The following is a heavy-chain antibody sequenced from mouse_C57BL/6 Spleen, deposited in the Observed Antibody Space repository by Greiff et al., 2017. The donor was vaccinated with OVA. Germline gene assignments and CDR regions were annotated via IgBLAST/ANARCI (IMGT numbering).Heavy chain of an antibody. J-gene: IGHJ4*01. D-gene: IGHD2-4*01. CDR1: GYTFTDYY. Sequence: EVQLQQSGPELVKPGASVKISCKASGYTFTDYYMNWVKQSHGKSLEWIGDINPNNGGTSYNQKFKGKATLTVDKSSSTAYMELRSLTSEDSAVYYCARSYYDPWDAMDYWGQGTSVTVSS. CDR2: INPNNGGT. CDR3: ARSYYDPWDAMDY. V-gene: IGHV1-26*01.